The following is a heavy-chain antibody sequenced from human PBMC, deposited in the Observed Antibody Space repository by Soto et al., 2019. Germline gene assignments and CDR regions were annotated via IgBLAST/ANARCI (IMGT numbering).Heavy chain of an antibody. Sequence: QVQLVESGGGVVQPGRSLRLSCAASGFTFSSYGMHWVRQAPGKGLEWVAVISYDGSNKYYADSVKGRFSISRDNSKNTLYLQMNSLRAEDTAVYYCAKWRGSDYFDYWGQGTLVTVSS. CDR1: GFTFSSYG. CDR2: ISYDGSNK. J-gene: IGHJ4*02. D-gene: IGHD3-3*01. CDR3: AKWRGSDYFDY. V-gene: IGHV3-30*18.